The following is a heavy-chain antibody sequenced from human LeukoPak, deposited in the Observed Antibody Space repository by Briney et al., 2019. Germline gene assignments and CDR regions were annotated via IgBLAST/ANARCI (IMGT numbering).Heavy chain of an antibody. CDR2: MNPNSGNT. D-gene: IGHD5-24*01. CDR3: ARFTQRSWLQTLRYYYGMDV. J-gene: IGHJ6*02. V-gene: IGHV1-8*01. Sequence: ASLKVSCKASGYTCTSYDINWGRQATGQGLEWMGWMNPNSGNTGYAQKFQGRVTMTRNTSISTAYMELSSLRSEDTAVYYCARFTQRSWLQTLRYYYGMDVWGQGTTVTVSS. CDR1: GYTCTSYD.